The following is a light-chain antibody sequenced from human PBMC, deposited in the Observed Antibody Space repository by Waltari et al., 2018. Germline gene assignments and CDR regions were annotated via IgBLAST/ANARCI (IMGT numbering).Light chain of an antibody. Sequence: QSALTQPPPASGAPGKSVTNPCTGNSSDVGGYNYVPWYQQNPGKAPRLMIYEVNKRPSGVPDRFSGSKSGNTASLTISGLQAEDEADYYCTSYAGSNNPYVFGAGTKVTVL. V-gene: IGLV2-8*01. CDR2: EVN. CDR1: SSDVGGYNY. CDR3: TSYAGSNNPYV. J-gene: IGLJ1*01.